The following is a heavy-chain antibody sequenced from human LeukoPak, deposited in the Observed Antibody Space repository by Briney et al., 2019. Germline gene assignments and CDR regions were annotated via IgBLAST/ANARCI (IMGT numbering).Heavy chain of an antibody. CDR1: GGTFSNYA. J-gene: IGHJ5*02. CDR3: ASGPLYCSSTSCYSAGWFDP. D-gene: IGHD2-2*02. CDR2: IIPIFGTA. Sequence: SVKVSCKASGGTFSNYAISWVRQAPGQGLEWMGGIIPIFGTANYAQKFQGRVTITADKSTSTAYMELSSLRSEDTAVYYCASGPLYCSSTSCYSAGWFDPWGQGTLVTVSS. V-gene: IGHV1-69*06.